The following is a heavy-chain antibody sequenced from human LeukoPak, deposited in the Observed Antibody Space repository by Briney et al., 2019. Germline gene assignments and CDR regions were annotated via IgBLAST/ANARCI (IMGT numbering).Heavy chain of an antibody. Sequence: SQTLSLTCAISGDSVSSNSFAWSWIRQSPSRGLEWLGRTYYRSKWYYDYSPSVKSRITINPDTSNNQFSLHLTSVTPDDTAVYFCAREGPGFDPWGLGTLVTVSS. D-gene: IGHD1-14*01. CDR1: GDSVSSNSFA. CDR3: AREGPGFDP. V-gene: IGHV6-1*01. J-gene: IGHJ5*02. CDR2: TYYRSKWYY.